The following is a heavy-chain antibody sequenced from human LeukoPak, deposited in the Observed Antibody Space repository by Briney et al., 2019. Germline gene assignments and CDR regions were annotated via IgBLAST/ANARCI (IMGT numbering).Heavy chain of an antibody. V-gene: IGHV3-33*01. D-gene: IGHD4-23*01. J-gene: IGHJ4*02. CDR3: ARDRTTVVTPEYYFDY. CDR2: IWYDGSNK. Sequence: GGSLRLSCAASGFTFSSYGTHWVRQAPGKGLEWVAVIWYDGSNKYYADSVKGRFTISRDNSKSTLYLQMNSLRAEDTAVYYCARDRTTVVTPEYYFDYWGQGTLVTVSS. CDR1: GFTFSSYG.